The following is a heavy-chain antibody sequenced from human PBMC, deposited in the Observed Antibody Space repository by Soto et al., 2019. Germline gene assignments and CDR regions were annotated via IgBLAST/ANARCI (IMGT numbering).Heavy chain of an antibody. Sequence: HPGGSLRLSCAASGFTFSSDAMHWVRQAPGKGLEWVAFIWNDGSNKYYAESVKDRFTISRDNSKNTLDLQMNSLRAEGTAVYYCARDPGGSGFAFDSWGQGILVTVSS. CDR2: IWNDGSNK. CDR3: ARDPGGSGFAFDS. D-gene: IGHD6-25*01. V-gene: IGHV3-33*01. CDR1: GFTFSSDA. J-gene: IGHJ4*02.